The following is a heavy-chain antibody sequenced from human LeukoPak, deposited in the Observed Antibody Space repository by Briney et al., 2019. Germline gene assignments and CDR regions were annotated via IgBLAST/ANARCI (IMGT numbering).Heavy chain of an antibody. Sequence: PGGSLRLSCAASGFTFSSYAMSWVRQAPGKGLEWVSGISGSGGSTFYADSVKGRFTISRDNSKNTLYLQMNSLRAEDTALYYCAKDRVAFGGADAFDMWGQGTMVTVSS. D-gene: IGHD3-16*01. J-gene: IGHJ3*02. CDR2: ISGSGGST. CDR1: GFTFSSYA. V-gene: IGHV3-23*01. CDR3: AKDRVAFGGADAFDM.